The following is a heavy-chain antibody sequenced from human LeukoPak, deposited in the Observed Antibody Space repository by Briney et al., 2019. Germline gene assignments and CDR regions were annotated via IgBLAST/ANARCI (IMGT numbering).Heavy chain of an antibody. CDR2: INPNSGGT. J-gene: IGHJ6*02. Sequence: ASVKVSCKASGYTFTEYYIHWVRQAPGQGLEWMGWINPNSGGTNYAQKFQGRVTMTRDTSISTAYMELSRLRSDDTAVYYCVRVAGAITYYYYGMDAWGQGTTVTVSS. CDR3: VRVAGAITYYYYGMDA. V-gene: IGHV1-2*02. D-gene: IGHD1-26*01. CDR1: GYTFTEYY.